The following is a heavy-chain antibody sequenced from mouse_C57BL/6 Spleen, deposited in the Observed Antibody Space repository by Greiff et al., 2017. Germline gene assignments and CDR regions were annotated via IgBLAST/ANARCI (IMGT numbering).Heavy chain of an antibody. Sequence: QVTLKVSGPGILQSSQTLSLTCSFSGFSLSTSGMGVSWIRQPSGKGLVWLAHIYWDDDKRSNPSLKSRLTISKDTSRNQVFLKITSVDTADTATYYCARSRPLDYDWGYYAMDYWGQGTSVTVAS. CDR1: GFSLSTSGMG. CDR2: IYWDDDK. V-gene: IGHV8-12*01. D-gene: IGHD2-4*01. CDR3: ARSRPLDYDWGYYAMDY. J-gene: IGHJ4*01.